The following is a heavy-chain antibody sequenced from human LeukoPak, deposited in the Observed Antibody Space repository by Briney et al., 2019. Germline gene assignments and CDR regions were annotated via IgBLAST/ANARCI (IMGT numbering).Heavy chain of an antibody. CDR2: ISGSGGSTI. CDR1: GFAFSSYA. J-gene: IGHJ5*02. Sequence: PGGSLRLSCAASGFAFSSYAMSWVRQAPGKGLEWVSDISGSGGSTIYYADSVKGRFTISRDNAKNSLYLQMNSLRAEDTAVYYCARAFGEYQLLPPWFDPWGQGTLVTVSS. CDR3: ARAFGEYQLLPPWFDP. V-gene: IGHV3-23*01. D-gene: IGHD2-2*01.